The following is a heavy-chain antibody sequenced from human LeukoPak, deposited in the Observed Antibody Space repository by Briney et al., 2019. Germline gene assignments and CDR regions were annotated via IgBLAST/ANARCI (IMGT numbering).Heavy chain of an antibody. D-gene: IGHD5-18*01. V-gene: IGHV1-8*01. Sequence: ASVKVSCKASGYTFTSYDINWVRQATGQGLEWMGWMNPNSGNTGYAQKFQGRVTMTRNTSISTAYMELSSLRSEDTAVYYCARVTAMVRGLGMDVWGQGTTVTVSS. CDR2: MNPNSGNT. CDR3: ARVTAMVRGLGMDV. J-gene: IGHJ6*02. CDR1: GYTFTSYD.